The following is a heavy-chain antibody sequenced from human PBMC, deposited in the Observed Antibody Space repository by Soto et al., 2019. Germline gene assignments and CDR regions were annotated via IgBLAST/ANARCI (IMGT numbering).Heavy chain of an antibody. J-gene: IGHJ4*02. CDR3: ARSGDNYNRLDY. Sequence: GGSLRLSCEGSGFTFSDYYISWIRQAPGKGLEWISYSSNSGTFSRYADSVKGRFSISRDNTKNLLYLQMNSLRAEDTAVYYCARSGDNYNRLDYWGQGTPVTVS. D-gene: IGHD1-1*01. CDR1: GFTFSDYY. V-gene: IGHV3-11*06. CDR2: SSNSGTFS.